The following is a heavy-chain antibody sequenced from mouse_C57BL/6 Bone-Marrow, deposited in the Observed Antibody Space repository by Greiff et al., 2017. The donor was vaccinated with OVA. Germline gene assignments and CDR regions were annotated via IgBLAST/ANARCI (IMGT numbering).Heavy chain of an antibody. Sequence: VQLQQSGAELVRPGTSVKVSCKASGYAFTNYLIEWVKQRPGQGLEWIGVINPGSGGTYYNEKFKGKATLTADKSSSTAYMQLSSLTSEDSAVYFCARIPYDYDGGFDYWGQGTTLTVSS. CDR3: ARIPYDYDGGFDY. V-gene: IGHV1-54*01. CDR1: GYAFTNYL. CDR2: INPGSGGT. D-gene: IGHD2-4*01. J-gene: IGHJ2*01.